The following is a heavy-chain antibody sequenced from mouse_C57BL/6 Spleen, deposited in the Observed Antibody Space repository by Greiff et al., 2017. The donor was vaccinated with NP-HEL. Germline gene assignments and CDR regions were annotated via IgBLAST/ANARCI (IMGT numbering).Heavy chain of an antibody. CDR2: IDPEDGDT. CDR3: TRGIHYAMDY. Sequence: VKQRPEQGLEWIGRIDPEDGDTEYAPKFQGKATMTADTSSNTAYLQLSSLTSEDTAVYYCTRGIHYAMDYWGQGTSVTVSS. V-gene: IGHV14-1*01. J-gene: IGHJ4*01.